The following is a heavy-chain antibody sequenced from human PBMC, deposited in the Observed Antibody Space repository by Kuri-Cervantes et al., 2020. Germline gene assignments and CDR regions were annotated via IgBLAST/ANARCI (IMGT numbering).Heavy chain of an antibody. Sequence: SETLSLTCAVYGGSFSGYYWSWIRQPPGKGLEWIGEINHSGSTYYNPSLKSRVTISVDTSKNQFSLKLSSVTAADTAVYYCAGVALYGYSYGCDYWGQGTLVTVSS. CDR2: INHSGST. J-gene: IGHJ4*02. CDR1: GGSFSGYY. CDR3: AGVALYGYSYGCDY. V-gene: IGHV4-34*01. D-gene: IGHD5-18*01.